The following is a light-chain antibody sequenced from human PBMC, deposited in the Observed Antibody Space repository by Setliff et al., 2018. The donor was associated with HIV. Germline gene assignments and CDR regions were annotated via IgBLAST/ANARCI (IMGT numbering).Light chain of an antibody. CDR2: RYN. CDR1: SSNIGAGYD. Sequence: QRVVISCTGSSSNIGAGYDVHWYQQRPGTAPKLLIYRYNNRPTGVPDRFSGSKSGTSVSLAITGLQAEDEAEYYCQSYDSSLSVSVFGSGTKVTVL. CDR3: QSYDSSLSVSV. V-gene: IGLV1-40*01. J-gene: IGLJ1*01.